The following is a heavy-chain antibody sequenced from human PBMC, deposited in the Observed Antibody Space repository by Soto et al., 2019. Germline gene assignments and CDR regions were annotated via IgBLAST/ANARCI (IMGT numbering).Heavy chain of an antibody. CDR3: ARHVPKEGGWELLDY. CDR2: IYYSGST. D-gene: IGHD1-26*01. Sequence: QLQLQESGPRLVKPSEALSLTGFVLDGSISGSSYYWTWIRQPPGKGLEWIGTIYYSGSTYYNPSLKSRVTMSVDLSKNQFSLKLSSVTAADTAVYFCARHVPKEGGWELLDYWGQGTLVTVSS. CDR1: DGSISGSSYY. V-gene: IGHV4-39*01. J-gene: IGHJ4*02.